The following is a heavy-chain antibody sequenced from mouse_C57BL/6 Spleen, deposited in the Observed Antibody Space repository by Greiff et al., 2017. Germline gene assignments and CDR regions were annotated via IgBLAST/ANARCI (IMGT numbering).Heavy chain of an antibody. D-gene: IGHD1-1*01. V-gene: IGHV8-12*01. Sequence: QVTLKESGPGILQSSQTLSLTCSFSGFSLSTSGMGVSWIRQPSGKGLEWLAHIYWDDDKRYNPSLKSRLTISKDTSRNQVFLKITSVDTADTATYYCARRAPYYYGSSHYYAMDYWGQGTSVTVSS. CDR2: IYWDDDK. CDR1: GFSLSTSGMG. J-gene: IGHJ4*01. CDR3: ARRAPYYYGSSHYYAMDY.